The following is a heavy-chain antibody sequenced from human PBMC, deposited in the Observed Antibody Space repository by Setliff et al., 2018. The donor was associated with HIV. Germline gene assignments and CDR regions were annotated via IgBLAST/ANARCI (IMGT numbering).Heavy chain of an antibody. CDR2: ISSSGGYI. D-gene: IGHD6-19*01. CDR3: ARVPTGISGWLY. J-gene: IGHJ4*02. Sequence: GGSLRLSCAVSGFSFNTYSMNWVRQAPGKGLEWVSSISSSGGYIFYADSVKGRFTISRDNAKNSIYLQMNSLRAEDTAVYYCARVPTGISGWLYWGPGTLVTVSS. V-gene: IGHV3-21*06. CDR1: GFSFNTYS.